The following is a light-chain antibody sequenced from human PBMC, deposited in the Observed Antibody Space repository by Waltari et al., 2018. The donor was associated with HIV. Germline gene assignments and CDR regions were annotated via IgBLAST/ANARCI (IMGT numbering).Light chain of an antibody. CDR3: GAWDSSLSAYV. CDR1: SSNIGNNY. J-gene: IGLJ1*01. Sequence: QSVLTQPPSVSAAPGQKVTISCSGSSSNIGNNYVSWYQQLPGTATKLLIYDNNKRPSVIPDRFSGSKSGTSATLGISGLQTGDEGDDYCGAWDSSLSAYVFGSGTKVTVL. CDR2: DNN. V-gene: IGLV1-51*01.